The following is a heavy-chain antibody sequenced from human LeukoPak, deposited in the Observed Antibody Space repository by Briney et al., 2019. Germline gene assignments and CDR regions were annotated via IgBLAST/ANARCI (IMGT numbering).Heavy chain of an antibody. V-gene: IGHV3-53*01. Sequence: GGSLRLSCAASGFTLSSYWMHWVRQAPGKGLVWVSVIYSGGTTFYADSMKGRFTISRDNSKNTLYLQMHSLRAEDTAVYYCARSGTITAAGLFDSWGQGTLVTVSS. CDR1: GFTLSSYW. D-gene: IGHD6-13*01. CDR3: ARSGTITAAGLFDS. CDR2: IYSGGTT. J-gene: IGHJ4*02.